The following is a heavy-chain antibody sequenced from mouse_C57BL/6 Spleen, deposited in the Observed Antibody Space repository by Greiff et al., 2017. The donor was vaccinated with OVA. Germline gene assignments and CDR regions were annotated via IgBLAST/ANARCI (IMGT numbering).Heavy chain of an antibody. V-gene: IGHV1-15*01. CDR2: IDPETGGT. J-gene: IGHJ3*01. CDR1: GYTFTDYE. Sequence: LVESGAELVRPGASVTLSCKASGYTFTDYEMHWVKQTPVHGLEWIGAIDPETGGTAYNQKFKGKAILTADKSSSTAYMELRSLTSEDSAVYYCTRYRYYGNAWFAYWGQGTLVTVSA. D-gene: IGHD1-1*01. CDR3: TRYRYYGNAWFAY.